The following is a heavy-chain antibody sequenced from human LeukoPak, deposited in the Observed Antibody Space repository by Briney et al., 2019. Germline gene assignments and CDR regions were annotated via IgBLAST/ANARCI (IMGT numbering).Heavy chain of an antibody. Sequence: GGSLRLSCAASGFTFSSFGMIWVRQAPGNGLGWVSYISSSGTTITYADSVKGRFTISRDNAKNSLYLQMNSLSAEDTAVYYCARELTALDYWGQGTLVTVSS. D-gene: IGHD3-16*01. CDR2: ISSSGTTI. CDR3: ARELTALDY. V-gene: IGHV3-48*01. J-gene: IGHJ4*02. CDR1: GFTFSSFG.